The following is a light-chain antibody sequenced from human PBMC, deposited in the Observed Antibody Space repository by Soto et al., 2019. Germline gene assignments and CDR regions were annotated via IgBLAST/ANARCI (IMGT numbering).Light chain of an antibody. J-gene: IGKJ1*01. CDR1: QSVSSNY. CDR3: QQYGSSPLT. Sequence: EIVLTQSPGTLSLSPGERATLSCRASQSVSSNYLAWYQQKPGQAPRLLIYGASSGATGIPDRFSGSGSGTDFTLTSSSLEPEDFAVYYCQQYGSSPLTFGQGTRVEIK. CDR2: GAS. V-gene: IGKV3-20*01.